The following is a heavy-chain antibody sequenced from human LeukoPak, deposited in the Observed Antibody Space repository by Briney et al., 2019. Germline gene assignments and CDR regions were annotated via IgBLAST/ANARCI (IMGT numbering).Heavy chain of an antibody. D-gene: IGHD3-10*01. CDR1: GFTFSSYS. CDR2: IYSDNT. J-gene: IGHJ5*02. Sequence: GGSLRLSCAASGFTFSSYSMNWVRQAPGKGLEWVSFIYSDNTHYSDSVKGRFTISRDNSKNTLYLQMNSLRAEDTAVYYCARVVDYYGSGSTVGFSAENWFDPWGQGTLVTVSS. V-gene: IGHV3-53*01. CDR3: ARVVDYYGSGSTVGFSAENWFDP.